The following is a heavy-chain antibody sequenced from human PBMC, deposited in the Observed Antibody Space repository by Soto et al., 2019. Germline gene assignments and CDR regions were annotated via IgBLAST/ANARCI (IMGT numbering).Heavy chain of an antibody. CDR3: ALDTAMASTPGGFDY. CDR1: GYTFTNYG. CDR2: ISAYKGDT. J-gene: IGHJ4*02. V-gene: IGHV1-18*01. D-gene: IGHD5-18*01. Sequence: ASVKVSCKASGYTFTNYGISWVRQAPGQGLEWMGWISAYKGDTNYAQNLRGRVTMTTDTSTSTAYMELRSLRSDDTAVYYCALDTAMASTPGGFDYWGQGTLVTVSS.